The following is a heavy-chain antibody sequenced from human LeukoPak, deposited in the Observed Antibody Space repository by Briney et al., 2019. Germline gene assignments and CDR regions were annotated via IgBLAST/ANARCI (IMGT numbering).Heavy chain of an antibody. V-gene: IGHV3-23*01. CDR2: ISGSGGST. J-gene: IGHJ6*03. D-gene: IGHD3-16*01. CDR1: GFTFSSYA. Sequence: GGSLRLSCAASGFTFSSYAMSWVRQAPGKGLEWVSAISGSGGSTYYADSVEGRFTISRDNSKNTLYLQMNSLRAEDTAVYYCAKLGTAPDHYYYMDVWGKGTTVTVSS. CDR3: AKLGTAPDHYYYMDV.